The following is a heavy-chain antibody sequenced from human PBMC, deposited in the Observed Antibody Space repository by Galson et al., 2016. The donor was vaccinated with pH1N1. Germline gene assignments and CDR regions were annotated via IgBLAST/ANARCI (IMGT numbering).Heavy chain of an antibody. CDR3: AVCSSGNCYYFDY. J-gene: IGHJ4*02. CDR1: GGLFTDYA. CDR2: IFPRFGIT. V-gene: IGHV1-69*13. D-gene: IGHD2-15*01. Sequence: SVKVSCKASGGLFTDYALSWVRQAPGEGLEWMGGIFPRFGITDYAQKFQDRVTITADEPTTTAFLELSSLRSEDTAVYYCAVCSSGNCYYFDYWGQGTLGTVSS.